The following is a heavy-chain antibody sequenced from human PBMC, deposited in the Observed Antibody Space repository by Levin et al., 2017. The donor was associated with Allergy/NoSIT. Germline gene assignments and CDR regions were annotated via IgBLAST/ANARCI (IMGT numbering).Heavy chain of an antibody. Sequence: SLKISCAASGFTFDDYAMHWVRQAPGKGLEWVSGISWNSGSIGYADSVKGRFTISRDNAKNSLYLQMNSLRAEDTALYYCAKSLYDSSGYYFRVAFDIWGQGTMVTVSS. D-gene: IGHD3-22*01. J-gene: IGHJ3*02. V-gene: IGHV3-9*01. CDR3: AKSLYDSSGYYFRVAFDI. CDR1: GFTFDDYA. CDR2: ISWNSGSI.